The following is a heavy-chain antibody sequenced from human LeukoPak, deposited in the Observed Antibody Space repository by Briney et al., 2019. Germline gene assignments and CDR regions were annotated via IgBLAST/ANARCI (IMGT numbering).Heavy chain of an antibody. Sequence: PSETLSLTCTVSGGSISSYYWSWIRQPAGKGLEWIGRIYSTGSSNYNPSLKSRVTMSVDTSKNQFSLRLRSVTAADTAVYYCARQIASAGTAGFDFWGQGALVTVSS. D-gene: IGHD6-13*01. CDR1: GGSISSYY. CDR2: IYSTGSS. CDR3: ARQIASAGTAGFDF. J-gene: IGHJ4*02. V-gene: IGHV4-4*07.